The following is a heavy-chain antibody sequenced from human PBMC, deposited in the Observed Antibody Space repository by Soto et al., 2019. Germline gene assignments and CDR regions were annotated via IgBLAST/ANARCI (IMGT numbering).Heavy chain of an antibody. J-gene: IGHJ4*02. CDR3: ARYEVILYYFDY. V-gene: IGHV4-39*01. CDR2: IYYSGST. D-gene: IGHD2-15*01. CDR1: GGSISSSSYY. Sequence: SETLSLTCTVSGGSISSSSYYWGGIRQPPGKGLEWIGSIYYSGSTYYNPSLKSRVTISVDTSKNQFSLKLSSVTAADTAVYYCARYEVILYYFDYWGQGTLVTVSS.